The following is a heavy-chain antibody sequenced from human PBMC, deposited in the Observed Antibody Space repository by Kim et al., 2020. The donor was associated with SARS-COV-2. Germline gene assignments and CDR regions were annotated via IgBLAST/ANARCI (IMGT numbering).Heavy chain of an antibody. V-gene: IGHV1-18*01. D-gene: IGHD6-13*01. CDR1: GYTFTSYG. Sequence: ASVKVSCKASGYTFTSYGISWVRQAPGQGLEWMGWISAYNGNTNYAQKLQGRVTMTTDTSTSTAYMELRSLRSDDTAVYYCARTSDIAAAGTIFDYWGQGTLVTVSS. CDR3: ARTSDIAAAGTIFDY. CDR2: ISAYNGNT. J-gene: IGHJ4*02.